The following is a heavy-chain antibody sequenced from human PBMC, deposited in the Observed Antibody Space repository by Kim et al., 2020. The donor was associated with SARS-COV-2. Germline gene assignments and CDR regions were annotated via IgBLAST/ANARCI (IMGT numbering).Heavy chain of an antibody. CDR3: ARHGKQYYFDY. CDR1: GGSISSSSYY. D-gene: IGHD4-4*01. Sequence: SETLSLTCTVSGGSISSSSYYWGWIRQPPGQGLEWIGSIYYSGSTYYNPSLKSRVTISVDTSKNQFSLKLSSVTAADTAVYYCARHGKQYYFDYWGQGTL. J-gene: IGHJ4*02. V-gene: IGHV4-39*01. CDR2: IYYSGST.